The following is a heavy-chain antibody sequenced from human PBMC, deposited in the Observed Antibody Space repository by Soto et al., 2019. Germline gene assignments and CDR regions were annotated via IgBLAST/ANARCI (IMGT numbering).Heavy chain of an antibody. D-gene: IGHD3-3*01. V-gene: IGHV3-21*01. CDR1: GFTFSSYS. Sequence: GGSLRLSCAASGFTFSSYSMNWVRQAPGKGLEWVSSISSSSSYIYYADSVKGRFTISRDNAKNSLYLQMNSLRAEDTAVYYCARAIFGVTESYYFDYWGQGTLVTVSS. J-gene: IGHJ4*02. CDR2: ISSSSSYI. CDR3: ARAIFGVTESYYFDY.